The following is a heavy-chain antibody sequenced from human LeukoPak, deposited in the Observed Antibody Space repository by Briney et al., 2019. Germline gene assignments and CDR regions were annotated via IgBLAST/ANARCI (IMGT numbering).Heavy chain of an antibody. CDR2: ISYDGSNK. CDR1: GFTFSSYA. D-gene: IGHD6-19*01. Sequence: PGRSLRLSCAASGFTFSSYAMHWVRQAPGKGLEWVAVISYDGSNKYYADSVKGRFTISRDNSKNTLYLQMNSLRAEDTAVYYCATAPQGWNFEYWGQGTLVTVSS. V-gene: IGHV3-30*04. J-gene: IGHJ4*02. CDR3: ATAPQGWNFEY.